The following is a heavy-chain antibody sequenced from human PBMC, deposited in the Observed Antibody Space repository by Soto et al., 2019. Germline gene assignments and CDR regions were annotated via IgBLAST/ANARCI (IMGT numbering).Heavy chain of an antibody. CDR2: ISYDGSNK. CDR1: GFTFSSYG. V-gene: IGHV3-30*18. D-gene: IGHD3-10*01. CDR3: AKDSSRLPFDY. Sequence: QVQLVESGGGVVQPGRSLRLSCAASGFTFSSYGMHWVRQAPGKGLEWVAVISYDGSNKYNADSVKGRFTISRDNSKNTLYLQMNSLRAEDTAVYYCAKDSSRLPFDYWGQGTLVTVSS. J-gene: IGHJ4*02.